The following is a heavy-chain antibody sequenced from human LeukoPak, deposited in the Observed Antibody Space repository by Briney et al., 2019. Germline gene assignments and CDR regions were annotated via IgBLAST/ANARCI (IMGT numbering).Heavy chain of an antibody. CDR1: GFTFDDYA. CDR2: ISWNSGSI. V-gene: IGHV3-9*01. D-gene: IGHD6-13*01. Sequence: EPGGSLRLSCAASGFTFDDYAMHWVRQAPGKGLEWVSGISWNSGSIGYADSVKGRFTISRDNAKNSLYLQMNSLRAEDTALYYCAKEFPAEVTIAAAGGPGWYFDLWGRGTLVTVSS. J-gene: IGHJ2*01. CDR3: AKEFPAEVTIAAAGGPGWYFDL.